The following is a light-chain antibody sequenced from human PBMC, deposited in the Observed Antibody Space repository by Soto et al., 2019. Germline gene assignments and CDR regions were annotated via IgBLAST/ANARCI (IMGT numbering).Light chain of an antibody. V-gene: IGLV1-44*01. CDR2: RNT. Sequence: QSVLTQPPSASGTPGQRVTISCSGSTSNIGSDTVNWYQQLPGTAPKLLIYRNTQRPSGVPDRFSGSKSGASASLAISGLQSEEEADYYCAAWDDSLDVVVVGGGTKLTVL. CDR1: TSNIGSDT. J-gene: IGLJ2*01. CDR3: AAWDDSLDVVV.